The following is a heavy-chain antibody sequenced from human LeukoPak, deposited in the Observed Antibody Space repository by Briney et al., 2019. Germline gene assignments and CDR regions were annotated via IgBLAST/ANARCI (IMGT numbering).Heavy chain of an antibody. J-gene: IGHJ4*02. V-gene: IGHV4-4*07. CDR1: GGSISSYY. CDR2: IYTSGST. CDR3: ARQCSSTSCYKGGVFDY. Sequence: SETLSLTCTVSGGSISSYYWGWIRQSAGKGLEWIGRIYTSGSTNYNPSLKSRVTMSVDTSKNQFSLKLSSVTAADTAVYYCARQCSSTSCYKGGVFDYWGQGTLVTVSS. D-gene: IGHD2-2*02.